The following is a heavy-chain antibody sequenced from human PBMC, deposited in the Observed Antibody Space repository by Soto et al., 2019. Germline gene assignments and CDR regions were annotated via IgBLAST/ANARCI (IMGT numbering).Heavy chain of an antibody. CDR3: AREILYCSSTSCPLDY. D-gene: IGHD2-2*01. V-gene: IGHV3-21*01. J-gene: IGHJ4*02. Sequence: EVQLVESGGGLVKPGGSLRLSCAASGFTFSSYSMNWVRQAPGKGLEWVSSISSSSSYIYYADSVKGRFTISRDNAKNSLYLQMNSLRAEDTAVYYCAREILYCSSTSCPLDYWGQGTLVTVSS. CDR2: ISSSSSYI. CDR1: GFTFSSYS.